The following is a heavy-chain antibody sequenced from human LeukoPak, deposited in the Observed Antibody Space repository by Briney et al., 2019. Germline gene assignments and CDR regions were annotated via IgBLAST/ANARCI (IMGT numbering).Heavy chain of an antibody. D-gene: IGHD1-26*01. CDR3: ARDSPSGSYDY. V-gene: IGHV4-59*01. J-gene: IGHJ4*02. CDR2: IYYSGST. CDR1: GDSISSYY. Sequence: SETLSLTCTVSGDSISSYYWSWIRQPPGKGLEWIGYIYYSGSTNYNPSLKSQVTISVDTSKNQFSLKLSSVTAADTAVYYCARDSPSGSYDYWGQGTLVTVSS.